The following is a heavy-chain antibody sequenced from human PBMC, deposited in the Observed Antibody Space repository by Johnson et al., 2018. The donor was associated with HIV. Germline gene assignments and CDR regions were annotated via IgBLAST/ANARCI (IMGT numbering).Heavy chain of an antibody. CDR2: IKWKGGST. V-gene: IGHV3-NL1*01. J-gene: IGHJ3*02. D-gene: IGHD6-19*01. Sequence: QVQLVESGGGVVQPGRSLRLSCAASGFTFSSYSLHWVRQAPGKGLEWVSAIKWKGGSTDYADSVKGRFPLSRDNSKNTLYLQMNSLRAEDTAVYYCARDWGLYSSGWYVDAFDIWGQGTMVTVSS. CDR1: GFTFSSYS. CDR3: ARDWGLYSSGWYVDAFDI.